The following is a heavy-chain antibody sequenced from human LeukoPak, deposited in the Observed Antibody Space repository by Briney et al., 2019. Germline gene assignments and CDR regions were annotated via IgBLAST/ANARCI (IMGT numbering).Heavy chain of an antibody. CDR3: ERGALLSSSWYGWLDP. CDR2: INHSGST. Sequence: KPSETLSLTCAVYGGSFSGYYWSWIRQPPGKGLEWIGEINHSGSTNYNPSLKSRVTISVDTSKNQFSLKLSSVTAADTAVYYCERGALLSSSWYGWLDPWGQGTLVTVSS. V-gene: IGHV4-34*01. CDR1: GGSFSGYY. D-gene: IGHD6-13*01. J-gene: IGHJ5*02.